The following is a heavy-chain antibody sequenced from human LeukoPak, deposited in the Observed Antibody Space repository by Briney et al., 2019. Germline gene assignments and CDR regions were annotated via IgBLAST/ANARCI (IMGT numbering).Heavy chain of an antibody. J-gene: IGHJ6*03. CDR2: ISVSGTTM. D-gene: IGHD3-22*01. V-gene: IGHV3-11*01. Sequence: TGGSLRLSCATSGFTFTDYYMSWIRQAPGKGLEWVSYISVSGTTMYYADSVKGRFTISRDNSKNTLYLQMNSLRAEDTAVYYCAKGTYYYDSSGYSRSFYYYYMDVWGKGTTVTVSS. CDR3: AKGTYYYDSSGYSRSFYYYYMDV. CDR1: GFTFTDYY.